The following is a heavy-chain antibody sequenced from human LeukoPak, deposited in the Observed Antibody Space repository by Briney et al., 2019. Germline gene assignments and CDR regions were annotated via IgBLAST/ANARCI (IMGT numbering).Heavy chain of an antibody. CDR3: ARVGEATAFDY. Sequence: GGSLRLSCAASGFIFRDYSMHWVRQAPGKGLEYVSAISSNGGNTYHANSVKDRFTISRDNSKNMLYLQMGRLRAEDTAAYYCARVGEATAFDYWGQGTLVTVSS. V-gene: IGHV3-64*01. CDR2: ISSNGGNT. D-gene: IGHD5-12*01. J-gene: IGHJ4*02. CDR1: GFIFRDYS.